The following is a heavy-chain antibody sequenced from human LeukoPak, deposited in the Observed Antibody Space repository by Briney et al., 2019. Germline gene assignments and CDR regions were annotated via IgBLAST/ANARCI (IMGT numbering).Heavy chain of an antibody. V-gene: IGHV3-74*01. CDR2: INTDGSTT. J-gene: IGHJ4*02. CDR3: ARSRGGSYHY. Sequence: GGSLRLSCAASGFTFSNDWMHWVRHAPGKGLVWVSRINTDGSTTTYADSVKGRFTISRDNAKNTLYLQMNSLRVEDTAVYYCARSRGGSYHYWGQGTLVTVSS. CDR1: GFTFSNDW. D-gene: IGHD3-16*02.